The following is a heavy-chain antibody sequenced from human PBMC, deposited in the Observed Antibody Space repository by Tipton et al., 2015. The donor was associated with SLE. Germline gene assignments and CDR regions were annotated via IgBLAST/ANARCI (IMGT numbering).Heavy chain of an antibody. D-gene: IGHD6-13*01. CDR1: DDSISSYY. Sequence: TLSLTCTVSDDSISSYYWSWIRQPPGKGLEWIGYIYYSGSTNYNPSLKSRVTISVDTSKNQFSLKLSSVTAADTAVYYCARAHSSSRYEDDYWGQGTLVTVSS. V-gene: IGHV4-59*01. J-gene: IGHJ4*02. CDR3: ARAHSSSRYEDDY. CDR2: IYYSGST.